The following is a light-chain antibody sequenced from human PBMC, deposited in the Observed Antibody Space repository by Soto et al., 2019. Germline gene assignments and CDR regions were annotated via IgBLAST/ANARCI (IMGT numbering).Light chain of an antibody. J-gene: IGLJ2*01. CDR3: QSYDSSLSVVV. CDR2: GDS. V-gene: IGLV1-40*01. CDR1: SSNIGAGYD. Sequence: SVLTQPPSVSGAPGQSVTISCTGSSSNIGAGYDVHWYQQLPGTAPKLLIYGDSHRPSGVPDRFSGSKSGTSASLAITGLQAEDEADYYCQSYDSSLSVVVFGGGTKLTVL.